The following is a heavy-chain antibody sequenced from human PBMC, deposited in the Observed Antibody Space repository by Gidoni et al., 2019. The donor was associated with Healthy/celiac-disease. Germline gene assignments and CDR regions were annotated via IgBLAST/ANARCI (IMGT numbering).Heavy chain of an antibody. CDR3: ARDHPHCSGGSCYYFDY. CDR2: INPSGGST. V-gene: IGHV1-46*03. D-gene: IGHD2-15*01. J-gene: IGHJ4*02. CDR1: GYTFTSYD. Sequence: QVQLVQSGAEVKKLGASVKVSCKASGYTFTSYDMHCLRQAPGQGLEWMGIINPSGGSTSYAQKFQGRVTMTRETSTSTVYMELSSLRSEDTAVYYCARDHPHCSGGSCYYFDYWGQGTLVTVSS.